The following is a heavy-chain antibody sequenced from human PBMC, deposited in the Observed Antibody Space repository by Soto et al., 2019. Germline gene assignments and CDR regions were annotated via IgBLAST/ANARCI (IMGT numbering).Heavy chain of an antibody. CDR2: ISGSGGST. CDR1: GFTFSSYA. CDR3: AKEGDSSGYYYYYYYGMDV. V-gene: IGHV3-23*01. J-gene: IGHJ6*02. Sequence: GGSLRLSCAASGFTFSSYAMSWVRQAPGKGLEWVSAISGSGGSTYYADSVKGRFTISRDNSKNTLYLQMNSLGAEDTAVYYCAKEGDSSGYYYYYYYGMDVWGQGTTVTVSS. D-gene: IGHD3-22*01.